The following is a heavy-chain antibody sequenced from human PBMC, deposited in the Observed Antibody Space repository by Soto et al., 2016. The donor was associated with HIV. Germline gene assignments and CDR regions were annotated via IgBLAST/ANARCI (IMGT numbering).Heavy chain of an antibody. V-gene: IGHV1-18*01. CDR2: ISAYNANT. D-gene: IGHD3-10*01. Sequence: QVQLVQSGTEVKKPGASVKVSCKASGYTYFRYGITWARQAPGHGLEWMGWISAYNANTNYAQKFQGRVTLTKDTSTSTAYMELRSLRSDDTAVYYCARVVPAGQSRGLDYWGQGTLVTVSS. CDR3: ARVVPAGQSRGLDY. CDR1: GYTYFRYG. J-gene: IGHJ4*02.